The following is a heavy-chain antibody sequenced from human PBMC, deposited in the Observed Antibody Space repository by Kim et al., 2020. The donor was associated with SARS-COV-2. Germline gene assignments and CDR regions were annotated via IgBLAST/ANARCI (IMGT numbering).Heavy chain of an antibody. CDR2: IYYSGST. CDR1: GGSISSYY. J-gene: IGHJ6*02. V-gene: IGHV4-59*01. CDR3: ARSGYSSGWAIYYYYGMDV. Sequence: SETLSLTCTVSGGSISSYYWSWIRQPPGKGLEWIGYIYYSGSTNYNPSLKSRVTISVDTSKNQFPLKLSSVTAADTAVYYCARSGYSSGWAIYYYYGMDVWGQGTTVTVSS. D-gene: IGHD6-19*01.